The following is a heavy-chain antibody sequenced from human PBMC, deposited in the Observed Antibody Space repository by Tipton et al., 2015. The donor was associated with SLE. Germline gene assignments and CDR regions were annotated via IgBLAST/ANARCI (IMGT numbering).Heavy chain of an antibody. D-gene: IGHD2-15*01. CDR1: GGSITSHY. CDR3: ATMVGGGGSFDV. J-gene: IGHJ3*01. V-gene: IGHV4-59*11. CDR2: IHYSGST. Sequence: GLVKPSETLSLTCTVSGGSITSHYWSWIRQPPGKGLEWIGYIHYSGSTSYNPSLKSRLTTSLDTSKNQVSLKLNSVTAADTAVYYCATMVGGGGSFDVWGQGTMVIVSS.